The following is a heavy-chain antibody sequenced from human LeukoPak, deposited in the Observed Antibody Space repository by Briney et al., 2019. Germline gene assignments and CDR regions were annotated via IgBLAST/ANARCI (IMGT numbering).Heavy chain of an antibody. CDR1: GFTFSNYA. CDR2: ITNSGGET. CDR3: AKEGYSRGQGYFDS. Sequence: PGGPLRLSCASSGFTFSNYAMSWLRQTPGKGLEWVSAITNSGGETFYADSVRGRFTVSRDNSKNTLYLQLNSLRAEDTAVYYCAKEGYSRGQGYFDSWGQGTLVTVSS. D-gene: IGHD6-19*01. J-gene: IGHJ4*02. V-gene: IGHV3-23*01.